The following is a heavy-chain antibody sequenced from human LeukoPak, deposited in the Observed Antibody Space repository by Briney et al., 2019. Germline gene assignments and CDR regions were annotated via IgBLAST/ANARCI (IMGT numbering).Heavy chain of an antibody. D-gene: IGHD3-16*02. J-gene: IGHJ4*02. Sequence: SETLFLTRAVYGGSFSGYYWSWNRQPPGKGLEWIGEINHSGSTNYNPSLKSRVTISVDTSKNQFSLKLSSVTAADTAVYYCARHVYDYVWGSYRYQGLDYWGQGTLVTVSS. CDR1: GGSFSGYY. CDR2: INHSGST. V-gene: IGHV4-34*01. CDR3: ARHVYDYVWGSYRYQGLDY.